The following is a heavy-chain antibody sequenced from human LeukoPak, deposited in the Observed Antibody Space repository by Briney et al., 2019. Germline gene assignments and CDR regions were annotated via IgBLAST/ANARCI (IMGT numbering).Heavy chain of an antibody. CDR1: GGSISSGGYS. V-gene: IGHV4-30-2*01. Sequence: SQTLSLTCAVSGGSISSGGYSWSWIRQPPGKGLEWIGYIYHSGSTYYNPSLKSRVTISVDRSKNQFSLKLSSVTAADTAVYYCARDRTYYDSSGYYDLGGAYWFDPWGQGTLVTVSS. CDR2: IYHSGST. CDR3: ARDRTYYDSSGYYDLGGAYWFDP. D-gene: IGHD3-22*01. J-gene: IGHJ5*02.